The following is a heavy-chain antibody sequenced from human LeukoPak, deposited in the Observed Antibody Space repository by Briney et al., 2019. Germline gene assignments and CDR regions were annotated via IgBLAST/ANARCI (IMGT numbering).Heavy chain of an antibody. CDR2: ISAYNGNT. D-gene: IGHD3-3*01. CDR1: GYTFTSYG. CDR3: ARLYYDFWSGYRTNWFDP. Sequence: RASVKVSCKASGYTFTSYGISWVRQAPRQGLEWMGWISAYNGNTNYAQKLQGRVTMTTDTSTSTAYMELRSLRSDDTAVYYCARLYYDFWSGYRTNWFDPWGQGTLVTVSS. V-gene: IGHV1-18*01. J-gene: IGHJ5*02.